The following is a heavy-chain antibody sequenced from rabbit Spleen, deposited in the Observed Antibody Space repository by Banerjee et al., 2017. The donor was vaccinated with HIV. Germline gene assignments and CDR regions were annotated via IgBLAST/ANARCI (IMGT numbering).Heavy chain of an antibody. CDR2: IDVGSGSA. D-gene: IGHD1-1*01. V-gene: IGHV1S40*01. J-gene: IGHJ3*01. CDR1: GFSFSSNDY. Sequence: QSLEESGGDLVKPGASLTLTCTASGFSFSSNDYMYWVRQAPGKGLEWIACIDVGSGSAWYASWVNGRFTISKTSSTTVTLQMTSLTAADTATYFCAREDGVGSGYPTRLDLWGPGTLVTVS. CDR3: AREDGVGSGYPTRLDL.